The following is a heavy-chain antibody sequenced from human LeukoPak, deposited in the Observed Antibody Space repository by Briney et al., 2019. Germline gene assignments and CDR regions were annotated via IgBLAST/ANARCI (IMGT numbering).Heavy chain of an antibody. J-gene: IGHJ4*02. CDR2: ASHSGIT. Sequence: SETLSLTCAVFGDTFVSRHWSWIRQSPGKGLEWLGEASHSGITNYSPSLKSRISISVDTSKDQFSLNLASVTAADTAIYYCARGRANWDYDFDLWGQGTLVTVSS. V-gene: IGHV4-34*01. CDR1: GDTFVSRH. D-gene: IGHD1-7*01. CDR3: ARGRANWDYDFDL.